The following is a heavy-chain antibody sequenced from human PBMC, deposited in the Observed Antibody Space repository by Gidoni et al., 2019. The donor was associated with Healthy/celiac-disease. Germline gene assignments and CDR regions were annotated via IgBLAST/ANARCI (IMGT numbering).Heavy chain of an antibody. CDR3: AKDRGPTIFGVVIFDY. Sequence: AASGFTFRRYAMSWVRQAPGKGLEWVSAISGSGGSTYYADSVKGRFTISRDNSKNTLYLQMNSLRAEDTAVYYCAKDRGPTIFGVVIFDYWGQGTLVTVSS. J-gene: IGHJ4*02. CDR2: ISGSGGST. CDR1: GFTFRRYA. D-gene: IGHD3-3*01. V-gene: IGHV3-23*01.